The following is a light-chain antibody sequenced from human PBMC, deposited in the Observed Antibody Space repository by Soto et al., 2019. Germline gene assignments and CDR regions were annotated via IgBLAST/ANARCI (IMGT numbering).Light chain of an antibody. CDR2: DVS. Sequence: QSVLTQPASVSGSPGQSITISCTGTSSDVGSYIYVSWYQHHPGKAPKLMIYDVSNRPSGVSNRFSGSKSGNTASLTISGLQAEDEAEYYCVSYTTFSSSVFGTGTK. CDR3: VSYTTFSSSV. CDR1: SSDVGSYIY. V-gene: IGLV2-14*01. J-gene: IGLJ1*01.